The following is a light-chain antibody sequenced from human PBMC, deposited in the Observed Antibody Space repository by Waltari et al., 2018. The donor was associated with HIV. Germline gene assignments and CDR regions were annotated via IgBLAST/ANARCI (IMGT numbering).Light chain of an antibody. CDR2: RND. CDR3: ASWDDSLSGLV. Sequence: QSVLTQPPSASGTPGQRVTISCSGSSSNIGSTFVYWFQQPPGTAPKLRIYRNDKRPSGVPDRFSGSKSGPSASLAISGLRSEDDADYYCASWDDSLSGLVFGGGTNLTVL. V-gene: IGLV1-47*01. CDR1: SSNIGSTF. J-gene: IGLJ2*01.